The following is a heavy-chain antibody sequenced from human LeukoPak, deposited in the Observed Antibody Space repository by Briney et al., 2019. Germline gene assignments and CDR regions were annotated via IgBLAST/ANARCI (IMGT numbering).Heavy chain of an antibody. J-gene: IGHJ3*02. CDR2: IDPSDSYT. CDR1: GYSFTSYW. Sequence: GESLRISRKGSGYSFTSYWISWVRQMPGNGLEWMGRIDPSDSYTNYSPSFQGHVTTSADKSISTAYLQWSSLKASDTAMYYCASLLDSSGWANDAFDIWGQGTMVTVSS. V-gene: IGHV5-10-1*01. D-gene: IGHD6-19*01. CDR3: ASLLDSSGWANDAFDI.